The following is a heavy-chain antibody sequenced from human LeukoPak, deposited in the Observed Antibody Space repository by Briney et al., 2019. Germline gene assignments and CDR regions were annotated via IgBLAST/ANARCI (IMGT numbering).Heavy chain of an antibody. Sequence: GRSLRLSCAASGFTFSSYAMHWVRQAPGKGLEWVAVISYDGSNKYYAGSVKGRFTISRDNSKNTLYLQMNSLRAEDTAVYYCARGPWYYDISRDAFDIWGQGTMVTVSS. J-gene: IGHJ3*02. CDR1: GFTFSSYA. CDR2: ISYDGSNK. V-gene: IGHV3-30*04. CDR3: ARGPWYYDISRDAFDI. D-gene: IGHD3-9*01.